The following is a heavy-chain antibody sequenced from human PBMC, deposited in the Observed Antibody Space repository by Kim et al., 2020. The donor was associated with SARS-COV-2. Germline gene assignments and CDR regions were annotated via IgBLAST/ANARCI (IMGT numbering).Heavy chain of an antibody. Sequence: PPPKSRVTLSVATSKNQCSLKLSSVTAADTAVYYCARQTGGFYYYYYMDVWGKGTTVTVSS. CDR3: ARQTGGFYYYYYMDV. D-gene: IGHD1-1*01. J-gene: IGHJ6*03. V-gene: IGHV4-59*08.